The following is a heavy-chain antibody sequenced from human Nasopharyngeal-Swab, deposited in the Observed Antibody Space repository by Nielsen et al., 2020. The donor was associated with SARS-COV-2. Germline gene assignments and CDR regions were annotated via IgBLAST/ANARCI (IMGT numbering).Heavy chain of an antibody. CDR2: IYYSGST. Sequence: PGKGLEWIGSIYYSGSTYYNPSLKSRVTISVDTSKNQFSLKLSSVTAADTAVYYCAKSPPRGWGYYYYMDVWGKGTTVPSP. J-gene: IGHJ6*03. V-gene: IGHV4-39*01. CDR3: AKSPPRGWGYYYYMDV. D-gene: IGHD6-19*01.